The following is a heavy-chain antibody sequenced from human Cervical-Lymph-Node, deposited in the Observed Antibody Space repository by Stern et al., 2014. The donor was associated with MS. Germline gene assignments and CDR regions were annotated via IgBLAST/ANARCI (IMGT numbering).Heavy chain of an antibody. D-gene: IGHD4-17*01. V-gene: IGHV3-49*03. Sequence: EVQLGESGGGLVQPGRSLRLSCTTSGFTFGDYAMSWFRQAPGKGLEWGGFIRSKAYGGTTEYAASVKGRFTISRDDSKSIAYLQMNSLKTEDTAVYYCSKVYGDYVPYYFDYWGQGTLVTVSS. J-gene: IGHJ4*02. CDR1: GFTFGDYA. CDR2: IRSKAYGGTT. CDR3: SKVYGDYVPYYFDY.